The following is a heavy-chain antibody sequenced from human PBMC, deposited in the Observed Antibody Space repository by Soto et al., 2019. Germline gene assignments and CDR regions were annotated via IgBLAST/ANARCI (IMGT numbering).Heavy chain of an antibody. Sequence: PGGSLRLSCAASGFTFSSYSVNWIRQARGKGLEWVSSISSSSSYIYYADSVKGRFTISRDNAKNSLYLQMNSLRAEDTAVYYCARSTYSGYDLLSLADLSGDYWGQGTLVTVSS. CDR3: ARSTYSGYDLLSLADLSGDY. V-gene: IGHV3-21*01. J-gene: IGHJ4*02. CDR1: GFTFSSYS. CDR2: ISSSSSYI. D-gene: IGHD5-12*01.